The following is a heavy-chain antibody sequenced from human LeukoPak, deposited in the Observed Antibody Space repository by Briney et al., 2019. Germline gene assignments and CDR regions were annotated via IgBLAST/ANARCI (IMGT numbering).Heavy chain of an antibody. J-gene: IGHJ5*02. V-gene: IGHV4-39*01. CDR3: ARTPSRSNWFDP. CDR2: IYYTGRT. D-gene: IGHD2-15*01. Sequence: PSETLSLTGAVSGGSFSSSSYYWGWIRQPRGQGLEWIGSIYYTGRTNYNPFLKSRGTISVDTSKNQFSLELRSVTAAGSAVYYYARTPSRSNWFDPWGQGTVVTLSS. CDR1: GGSFSSSSYY.